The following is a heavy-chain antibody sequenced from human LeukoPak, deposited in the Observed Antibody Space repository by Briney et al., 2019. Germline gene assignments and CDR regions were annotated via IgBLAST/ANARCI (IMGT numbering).Heavy chain of an antibody. D-gene: IGHD3-22*01. J-gene: IGHJ4*02. CDR2: ISGSGGST. CDR3: AKDRYYYDSSGPILFDY. V-gene: IGHV3-23*01. CDR1: GFTFSSYA. Sequence: GGSLRLSCVASGFTFSSYAMSWVRQAPGKGLEWVSAISGSGGSTYYADSVKGRFTISRDNSKNTLYLQMNSLRAEDTAVYYCAKDRYYYDSSGPILFDYWGQGTLVTVSS.